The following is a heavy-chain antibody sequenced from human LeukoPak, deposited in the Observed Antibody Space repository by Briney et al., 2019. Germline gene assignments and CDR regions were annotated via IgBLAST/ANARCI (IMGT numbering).Heavy chain of an antibody. J-gene: IGHJ5*02. CDR3: ARDSMVRGVITNIDWFDP. Sequence: GGSLRLSCAASGFTFSSYSMNWVRQAPGKGLEWVSSIGSSSSYIYYVESVKGRFTISRDNAKNSLYLQMNSLRAEDTAVYYCARDSMVRGVITNIDWFDPWGQGTLVTVSS. CDR1: GFTFSSYS. D-gene: IGHD3-10*01. CDR2: IGSSSSYI. V-gene: IGHV3-21*01.